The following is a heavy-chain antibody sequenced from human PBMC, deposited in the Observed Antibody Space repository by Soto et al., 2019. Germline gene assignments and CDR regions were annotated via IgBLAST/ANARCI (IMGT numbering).Heavy chain of an antibody. CDR1: GGSISSGGYY. CDR3: ARVWYYSGSGYNAFNI. D-gene: IGHD3-22*01. J-gene: IGHJ3*02. CDR2: IYNTGST. Sequence: QVQLQESGPGLVKPSQTLSLTCTVSGGSISSGGYYWSWIRQHPGKGLEWIGYIYNTGSTYYNPTLKSRVIISVDTSKNQFSLKLSSVNAAETAVYYCARVWYYSGSGYNAFNIWGQGTMVTVSS. V-gene: IGHV4-31*03.